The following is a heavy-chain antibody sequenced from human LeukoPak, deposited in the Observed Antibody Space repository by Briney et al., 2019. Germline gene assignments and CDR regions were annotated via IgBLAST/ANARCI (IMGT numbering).Heavy chain of an antibody. CDR1: GGSISSGDYY. D-gene: IGHD4-17*01. Sequence: SETLSLTCTVSGGSISSGDYYWSWIRQPPGKGLEWIGYIYYSGSTYYNPSLKSRVTISVDTSKNQFSLKLSSVTAADTAVHYCARATTVTPNWFDPWGQGTLVTVSS. V-gene: IGHV4-30-4*01. CDR3: ARATTVTPNWFDP. CDR2: IYYSGST. J-gene: IGHJ5*02.